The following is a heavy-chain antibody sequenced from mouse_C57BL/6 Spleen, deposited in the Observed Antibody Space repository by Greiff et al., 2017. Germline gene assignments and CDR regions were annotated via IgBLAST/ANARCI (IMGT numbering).Heavy chain of an antibody. D-gene: IGHD3-1*01. CDR1: GYTFTSYW. J-gene: IGHJ2*01. CDR3: ARAKRLNGPYFDY. Sequence: VQLQQPGAELVMPGASVKLSCKASGYTFTSYWMHWVKQRPGQGLEWIGGIDPSDSYTNYNQKFKGKSTLTVDKSSSTAYMQLSSLTSEDSAVYYGARAKRLNGPYFDYWGQGTTLTVSS. V-gene: IGHV1-69*01. CDR2: IDPSDSYT.